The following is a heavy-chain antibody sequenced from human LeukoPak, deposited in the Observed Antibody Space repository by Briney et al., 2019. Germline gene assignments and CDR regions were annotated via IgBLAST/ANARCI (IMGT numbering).Heavy chain of an antibody. CDR1: GGSFSSYY. J-gene: IGHJ4*02. CDR3: ARQLQWLAHVEMAAMVDS. Sequence: KPSETLTLPCTVSGGSFSSYYWSWIRQPPGKGLEWIGYIYTSGSTNYNPSLKSRVTISVDTSKNQFSLKLSSVTAADTAVYYCARQLQWLAHVEMAAMVDSWGQGTLVIVSS. CDR2: IYTSGST. V-gene: IGHV4-4*09. D-gene: IGHD5-24*01.